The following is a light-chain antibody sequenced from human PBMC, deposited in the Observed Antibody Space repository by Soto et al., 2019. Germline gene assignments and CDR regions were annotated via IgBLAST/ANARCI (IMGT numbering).Light chain of an antibody. J-gene: IGLJ1*01. CDR1: NIGSKS. CDR3: LVWDSRSEHYV. V-gene: IGLV3-21*02. Sequence: SYELTQSPSVSVAPGQTVSITCGGYNIGSKSVHWYQQKPGQAPVLVVYDDSDRRSGIPERFSGSNSGNTATLTITRVEDGDEADYHCLVWDSRSEHYVFGTGTKVTVL. CDR2: DDS.